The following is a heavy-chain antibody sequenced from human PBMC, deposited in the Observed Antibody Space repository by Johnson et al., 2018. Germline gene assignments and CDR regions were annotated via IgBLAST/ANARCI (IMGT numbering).Heavy chain of an antibody. Sequence: QVQLVESGGGVVQHGRSLRLSCAASGFSFNRYGMHWVRQAPGKGLEWVAVIPYDGSRKEYADTGKGRFSISRDNYRNTLFLQMNSLRVEDAAVYYCAKDGDPLIAARPDDWGQGTLVIVSS. J-gene: IGHJ4*02. CDR2: IPYDGSRK. CDR1: GFSFNRYG. D-gene: IGHD6-6*01. CDR3: AKDGDPLIAARPDD. V-gene: IGHV3-30*18.